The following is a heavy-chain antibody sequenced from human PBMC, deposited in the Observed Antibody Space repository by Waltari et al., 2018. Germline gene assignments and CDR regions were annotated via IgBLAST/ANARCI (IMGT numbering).Heavy chain of an antibody. CDR2: IYYSGST. V-gene: IGHV4-59*01. Sequence: QVQLQESGPGLVKPSETLSLTCTVSGGSISSYYWSWIRQPPGKGLEWIGYIYYSGSTNYNPSLKSRVTISVDTSKNQFSLKLSSVTAADTAVYYCATQSYSSSWYPGYYYYYMDVWGKGTTVTVSS. CDR3: ATQSYSSSWYPGYYYYYMDV. J-gene: IGHJ6*03. D-gene: IGHD6-13*01. CDR1: GGSISSYY.